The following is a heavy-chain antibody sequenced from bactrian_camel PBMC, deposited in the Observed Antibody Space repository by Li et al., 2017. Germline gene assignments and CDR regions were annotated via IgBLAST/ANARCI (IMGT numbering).Heavy chain of an antibody. CDR2: ITSGGDES. V-gene: IGHV3S1*01. J-gene: IGHJ4*01. CDR1: GFTFSTYW. D-gene: IGHD3*01. Sequence: HVQLVESGGDLVQPGASLRLSCAASGFTFSTYWMYWVRQAPGKGLEWVSHITSGGDESFYVGSVKGRFTISRDNAKNTVYLQLNSLKTEDTGMYYCAKRDPMCAGSRCALGLGELSAQQGTQVTVS.